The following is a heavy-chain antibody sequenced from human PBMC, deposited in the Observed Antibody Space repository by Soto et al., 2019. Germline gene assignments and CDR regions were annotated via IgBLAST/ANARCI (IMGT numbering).Heavy chain of an antibody. CDR1: GDSISSDGYY. CDR3: ARTGYGDYDLGH. D-gene: IGHD4-17*01. V-gene: IGHV4-31*03. Sequence: QVQLQESGPGLVKPSQTLSLSCTVSGDSISSDGYYWSWIRQHPGKGLEWIGYIYHSGTTYYNPSLKSRVIISVDTSKNQFSLKLSSVTAADTAVYYCARTGYGDYDLGHWGQGALATVSS. J-gene: IGHJ4*02. CDR2: IYHSGTT.